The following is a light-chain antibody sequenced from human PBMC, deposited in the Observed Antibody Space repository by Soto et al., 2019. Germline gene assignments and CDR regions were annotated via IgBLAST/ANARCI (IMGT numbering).Light chain of an antibody. CDR2: KAS. J-gene: IGKJ1*01. V-gene: IGKV1-5*03. Sequence: EIQITQSPSTLPASVGDRVTIICRASQSISSWLAWYQQKGGKAPKLLISKASNLDSGVPSRFSGSGSGTEFNLTISSLQPEDFATYYCQQYNSFIWTFGQGSKVDIK. CDR3: QQYNSFIWT. CDR1: QSISSW.